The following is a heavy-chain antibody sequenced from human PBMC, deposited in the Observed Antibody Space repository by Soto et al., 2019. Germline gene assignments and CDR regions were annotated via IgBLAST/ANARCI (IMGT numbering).Heavy chain of an antibody. V-gene: IGHV3-23*01. D-gene: IGHD3-9*01. CDR2: ISTGGTTT. CDR3: AKSQDDILSGYDF. CDR1: GFTFSDYA. Sequence: EVQLLESGGGLVQPGGSLRLSCAASGFTFSDYALIWVRQTPGKGLEWVSGISTGGTTTYYADSVKGRFTISRDNSNNTLYPRLNNLRAEDTAVYYCAKSQDDILSGYDFWGQGSRVTVSS. J-gene: IGHJ4*02.